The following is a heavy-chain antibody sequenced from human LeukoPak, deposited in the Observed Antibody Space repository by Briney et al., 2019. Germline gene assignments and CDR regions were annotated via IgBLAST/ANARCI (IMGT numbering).Heavy chain of an antibody. Sequence: GGSLRLSCAASGFTFSSYATSWVRQAPGKGLEWVSAISGSGGDTYYADSVKGRFTIYRDNSKNTLYLQMNSLRAEDTAVYYCAKSVVVVVPAALDAFDIWGQGTMVTVSS. V-gene: IGHV3-23*01. J-gene: IGHJ3*02. CDR2: ISGSGGDT. D-gene: IGHD2-2*01. CDR1: GFTFSSYA. CDR3: AKSVVVVVPAALDAFDI.